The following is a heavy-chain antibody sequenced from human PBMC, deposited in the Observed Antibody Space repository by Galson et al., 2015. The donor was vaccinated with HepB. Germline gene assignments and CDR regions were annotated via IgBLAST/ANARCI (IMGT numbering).Heavy chain of an antibody. J-gene: IGHJ4*02. Sequence: SVKVSCKASGYKFTSYYMHWVRQAPGQGLEWMGIINPSGGSTDYAQKFRGSLTMTRDTSTSTVFMELSSLRSEDTAVYHCARGVLLWDGPDYWGQGTLVTVSS. CDR2: INPSGGST. V-gene: IGHV1-46*01. CDR1: GYKFTSYY. CDR3: ARGVLLWDGPDY. D-gene: IGHD3-10*01.